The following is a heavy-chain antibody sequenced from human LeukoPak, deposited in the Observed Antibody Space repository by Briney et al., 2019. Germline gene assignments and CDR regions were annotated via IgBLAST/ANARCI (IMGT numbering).Heavy chain of an antibody. Sequence: AAVKSSCKVSGHTLTELSMHWVRQTPGKGLEWMGGFDPEEGETVFTQKFQGRVTMTEDTSTDTAYMELSSLRSEDSAVYYCATDNILTCYSPKYWGQGTPVTVSS. CDR3: ATDNILTCYSPKY. J-gene: IGHJ4*02. V-gene: IGHV1-24*01. CDR1: GHTLTELS. D-gene: IGHD3-9*01. CDR2: FDPEEGET.